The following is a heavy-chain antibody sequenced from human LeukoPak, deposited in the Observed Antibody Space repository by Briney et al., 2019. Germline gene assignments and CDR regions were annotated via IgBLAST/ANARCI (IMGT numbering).Heavy chain of an antibody. CDR2: ITPIFGTA. J-gene: IGHJ4*02. CDR1: GGTFSSHD. V-gene: IGHV1-69*13. Sequence: HVASVKVSCKASGGTFSSHDISWVRQAPGQGLEWMGGITPIFGTAKYAQKFQGRVTITAVESMSTAYMELSSLRSEDTAVYYCARGWLAETTVVTPYNYWGQGTLVTVSS. CDR3: ARGWLAETTVVTPYNY. D-gene: IGHD4-23*01.